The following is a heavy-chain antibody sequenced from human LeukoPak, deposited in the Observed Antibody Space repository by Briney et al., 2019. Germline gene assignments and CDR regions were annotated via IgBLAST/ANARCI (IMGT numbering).Heavy chain of an antibody. CDR1: GFTFSDYY. Sequence: GGSLRLSCAASGFTFSDYYMSWIRQAPGKGLEWVSYISSSGSTIYYADSVKGRFTISRDNAKNSLYLQMNSLRAEDTAVYYCVRFLRKDAFDIWGQGTMVTVSS. CDR2: ISSSGSTI. J-gene: IGHJ3*02. V-gene: IGHV3-11*01. D-gene: IGHD3-16*01. CDR3: VRFLRKDAFDI.